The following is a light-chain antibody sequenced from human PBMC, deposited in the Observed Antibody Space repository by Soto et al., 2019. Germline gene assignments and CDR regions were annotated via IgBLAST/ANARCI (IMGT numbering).Light chain of an antibody. CDR1: QSINSY. J-gene: IGKJ1*01. CDR2: RAS. Sequence: DVQMTQSPSTLSASVGDRVTITCRASQSINSYLAWYQQKPGKAPQLLIYRASSLESGVPSRFSGSGSGTEFTLTITSLHPDDFATYYCQQHSNYWTFGHGTRVDIK. CDR3: QQHSNYWT. V-gene: IGKV1-5*03.